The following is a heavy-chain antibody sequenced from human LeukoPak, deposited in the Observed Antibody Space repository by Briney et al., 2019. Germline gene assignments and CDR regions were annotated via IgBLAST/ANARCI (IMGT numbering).Heavy chain of an antibody. V-gene: IGHV1-46*01. D-gene: IGHD3-16*02. Sequence: ASVTVSCTASGYTFTSYYIHWVRQAPGQGLEWMAIINPSGGSTSYAQKFQGRVTMTRDTSTSTVYMELSSLRSEDTAVYYCARDENERLAEGYHFDYWGQGTLVTVSS. CDR2: INPSGGST. CDR1: GYTFTSYY. J-gene: IGHJ4*02. CDR3: ARDENERLAEGYHFDY.